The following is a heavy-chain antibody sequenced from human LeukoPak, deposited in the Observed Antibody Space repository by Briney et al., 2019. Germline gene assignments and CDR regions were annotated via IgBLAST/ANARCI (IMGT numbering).Heavy chain of an antibody. V-gene: IGHV3-7*01. CDR3: ARAGSNWHYVY. D-gene: IGHD3-10*01. CDR1: GFTFGKYW. CDR2: IKQDGSER. J-gene: IGHJ4*02. Sequence: GGSLRLSCVASGFTFGKYWMSWVRQTPRKGLEWVANIKQDGSERYYVDSVKGRFTISRDNAKNSLSLQMNSLRVEDTAVYYCARAGSNWHYVYWGQGTLVTVSS.